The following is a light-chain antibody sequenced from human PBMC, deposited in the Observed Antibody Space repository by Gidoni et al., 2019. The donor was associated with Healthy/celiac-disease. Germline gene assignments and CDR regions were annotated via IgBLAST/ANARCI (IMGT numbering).Light chain of an antibody. J-gene: IGKJ4*01. V-gene: IGKV4-1*01. CDR2: WAS. CDR3: QQYYSTPLT. CDR1: QSVLYSSNNKNY. Sequence: DIVMTQAPDSLAVSLGERATINCKYSQSVLYSSNNKNYLAWYQQKPGQPPKLLIYWASTRESGVPDLFSGSGSGTDFTLTISSLQAEYVAVYYCQQYYSTPLTFXXXTKVEFK.